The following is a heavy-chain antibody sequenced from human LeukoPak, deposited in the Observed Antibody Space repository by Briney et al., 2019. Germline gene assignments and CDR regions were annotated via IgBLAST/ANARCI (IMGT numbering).Heavy chain of an antibody. CDR2: IWYDGSSK. Sequence: GRSLRLSCAASGFSFNSYGMHWVRQAPGRGLEWVAVIWYDGSSKYYADSVKGRFTISRDNSKNTLYLQMNSLRAEDTAVYYCAREDRVYVWGTSRLNAFDIWGQGTMVTVSS. D-gene: IGHD3-16*02. V-gene: IGHV3-33*01. J-gene: IGHJ3*02. CDR3: AREDRVYVWGTSRLNAFDI. CDR1: GFSFNSYG.